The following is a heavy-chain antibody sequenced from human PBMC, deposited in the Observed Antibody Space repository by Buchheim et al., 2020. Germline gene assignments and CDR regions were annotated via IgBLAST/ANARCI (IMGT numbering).Heavy chain of an antibody. CDR2: ISYDGSNK. D-gene: IGHD6-13*01. J-gene: IGHJ4*02. Sequence: QVQLVESGGGVVQPGRSLRLSCAASGFTFSSYGMHWVRQAPGKGLEWVAVISYDGSNKYYADSVKGRFTISRDNSKNTLYLQMNSLRAEDTAVYYCAKEGGYSSSWYSYFDYWGQGTL. CDR3: AKEGGYSSSWYSYFDY. CDR1: GFTFSSYG. V-gene: IGHV3-30*18.